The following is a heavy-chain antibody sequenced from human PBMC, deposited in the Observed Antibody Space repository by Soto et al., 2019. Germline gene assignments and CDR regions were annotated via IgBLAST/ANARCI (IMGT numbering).Heavy chain of an antibody. D-gene: IGHD6-6*01. V-gene: IGHV4-39*01. Sequence: QLQLQESGPGLVKPSETLSLTCTVSGGSISSSSYYWGWIRQPPGKGLEWIGSIYYSGSTYYNPSLKSRVTISVDTSKNQFSLKLSSVTAADTAVYYCARLAHLAAPAGGLDYWGQGTLVTVSS. J-gene: IGHJ4*02. CDR2: IYYSGST. CDR3: ARLAHLAAPAGGLDY. CDR1: GGSISSSSYY.